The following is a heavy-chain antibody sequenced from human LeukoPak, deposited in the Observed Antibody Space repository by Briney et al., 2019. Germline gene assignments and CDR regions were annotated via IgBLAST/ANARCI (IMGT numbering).Heavy chain of an antibody. CDR1: GYTFTVYY. Sequence: ASVKVSCKASGYTFTVYYMHWVRQAPGQGLEWMGRINPNSGGTNYAQKFQGRVTMTRDTSISTAYMELSRLRSDDTAVYYCASGGSYSFSGVYYFDYWGLGTLVTVSS. CDR3: ASGGSYSFSGVYYFDY. V-gene: IGHV1-2*06. D-gene: IGHD1-26*01. J-gene: IGHJ4*02. CDR2: INPNSGGT.